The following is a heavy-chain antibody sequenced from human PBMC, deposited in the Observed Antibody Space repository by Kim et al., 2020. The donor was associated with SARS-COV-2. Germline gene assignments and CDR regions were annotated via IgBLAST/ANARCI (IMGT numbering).Heavy chain of an antibody. CDR2: I. J-gene: IGHJ4*02. Sequence: IYYADSVKGRFTGSRDNADNLLYLQMSVRRGEDTAIYYCARGGALTVFADYWGQGTLVSVSS. CDR3: ARGGALTVFADY. D-gene: IGHD1-26*01. V-gene: IGHV3-11*01.